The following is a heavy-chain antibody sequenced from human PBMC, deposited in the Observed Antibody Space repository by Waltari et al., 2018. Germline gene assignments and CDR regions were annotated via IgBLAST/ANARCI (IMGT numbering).Heavy chain of an antibody. CDR2: IYHSGRT. CDR3: ARVGPMVRGVITRFDY. CDR1: GGSISSGGYY. J-gene: IGHJ4*02. Sequence: QVQLQESGPGLVKPSQTLSLTCTVSGGSISSGGYYWSWIRQHPGKGLEWIGYIYHSGRTYDNPALKSRVTISVDRSKNQFSLKLSSVTAADTAVYYCARVGPMVRGVITRFDYWGQGTLVTVSS. D-gene: IGHD3-10*01. V-gene: IGHV4-31*03.